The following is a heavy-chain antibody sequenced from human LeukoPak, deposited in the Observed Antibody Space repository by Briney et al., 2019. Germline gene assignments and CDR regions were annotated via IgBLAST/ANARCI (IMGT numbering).Heavy chain of an antibody. CDR1: GFTFSNYA. J-gene: IGHJ4*02. D-gene: IGHD2-15*01. CDR2: ISGSGANT. V-gene: IGHV3-23*01. Sequence: GGSLRLSCAASGFTFSNYAMSWVRQSPGRGLEWVSTISGSGANTYYADSVKGRFTISRDNSKNTLYLQMNSLRADDTAIYYCAKGRALEVVAAFNYWGQGTVVTAS. CDR3: AKGRALEVVAAFNY.